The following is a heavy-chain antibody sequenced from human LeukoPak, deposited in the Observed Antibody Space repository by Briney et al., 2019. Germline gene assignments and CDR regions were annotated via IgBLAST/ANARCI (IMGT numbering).Heavy chain of an antibody. CDR3: AKDRYGDLYFDY. V-gene: IGHV3-23*01. CDR1: GFTFSSYA. D-gene: IGHD4-17*01. J-gene: IGHJ4*02. CDR2: ISGSGGST. Sequence: GGSLRLSCAASGFTFSSYAMSWVRQAPGKGLEWVSAISGSGGSTYYAGSVKGRFTISRDNSKNTLYLQMNSLRAEDTAVYYCAKDRYGDLYFDYWGQGTLVTVSS.